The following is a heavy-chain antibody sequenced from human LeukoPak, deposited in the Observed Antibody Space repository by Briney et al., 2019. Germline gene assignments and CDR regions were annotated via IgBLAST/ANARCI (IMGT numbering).Heavy chain of an antibody. J-gene: IGHJ4*02. CDR1: GFTFSDYY. D-gene: IGHD6-19*01. CDR3: ARHPYSSGWYFVL. V-gene: IGHV3-11*01. CDR2: ISSSGSTI. Sequence: GGSLRLSCAASGFTFSDYYMSWVRQAPGKGLEWVSYISSSGSTIYYADSVKGRFTISRDNAKNSLYLQMNSLRAEDTAVYYCARHPYSSGWYFVLWGQGTLVTVSS.